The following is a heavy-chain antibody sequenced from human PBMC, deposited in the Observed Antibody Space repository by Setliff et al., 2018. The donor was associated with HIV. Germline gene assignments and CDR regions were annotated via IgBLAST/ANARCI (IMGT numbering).Heavy chain of an antibody. Sequence: ASVKVSCKASGYTFTSYYIHWVRQAPGQGLEWMGIINPSGGSTSYAQKFQGRVTMTRDTSTSTVYMELSSLRFDDTAVYYCAGGYYYYDSSGRYYGMDVWGQGTTVTVSS. CDR1: GYTFTSYY. CDR3: AGGYYYYDSSGRYYGMDV. V-gene: IGHV1-46*01. D-gene: IGHD3-22*01. J-gene: IGHJ6*02. CDR2: INPSGGST.